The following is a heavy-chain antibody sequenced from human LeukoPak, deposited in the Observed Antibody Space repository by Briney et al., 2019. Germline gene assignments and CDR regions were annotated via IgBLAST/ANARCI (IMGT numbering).Heavy chain of an antibody. CDR3: ATTTYDSAKRSDY. CDR1: ESTVKNYY. V-gene: IGHV3-53*01. CDR2: IYSGGRT. J-gene: IGHJ4*02. D-gene: IGHD3-16*01. Sequence: GGSLRLSCVVSESTVKNYYMTWVRQAPGKGLEWVAVIYSGGRTYYGNSARGRFTISSDNAMNTSSLQMDNLKVEDTPLYYCATTTYDSAKRSDYWGRGTLVTVSS.